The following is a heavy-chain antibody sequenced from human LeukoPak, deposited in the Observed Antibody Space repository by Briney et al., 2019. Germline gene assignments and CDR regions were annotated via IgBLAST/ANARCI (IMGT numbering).Heavy chain of an antibody. D-gene: IGHD2-8*01. Sequence: GGSLRLSRVVSRFTFRRYSMNWVRQAPGKGLEWVSYISSSSGTINYADSVKGRFTISGDNARNSLYLQMNSLRAEDTAVYYCARDHKYDFDYWGQGALVTVSS. V-gene: IGHV3-48*01. CDR1: RFTFRRYS. CDR3: ARDHKYDFDY. J-gene: IGHJ4*02. CDR2: ISSSSGTI.